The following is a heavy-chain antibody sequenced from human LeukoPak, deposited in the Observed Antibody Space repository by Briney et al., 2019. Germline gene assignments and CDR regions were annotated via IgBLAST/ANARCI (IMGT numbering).Heavy chain of an antibody. Sequence: PSQTLSLTCTVSGGSVGSLDHYWNWIRRPVGKGLEWVGHIYANGSANYNPSLKSRVTISSDTSKNEFFLTLSSVTAADTAIYYCARDSYPMVTVWPIAQHHYYMDVWGKGTTVTVSS. CDR1: GGSVGSLDHY. CDR3: ARDSYPMVTVWPIAQHHYYMDV. V-gene: IGHV4-61*09. J-gene: IGHJ6*03. D-gene: IGHD2-21*02. CDR2: IYANGSA.